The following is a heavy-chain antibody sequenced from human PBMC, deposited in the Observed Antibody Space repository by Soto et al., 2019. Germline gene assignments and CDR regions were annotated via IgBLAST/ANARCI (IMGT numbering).Heavy chain of an antibody. D-gene: IGHD6-13*01. CDR3: AKDPSAAGRSIYYYYGMDV. CDR2: ISGSGGST. V-gene: IGHV3-23*01. J-gene: IGHJ6*02. Sequence: PGGSLRLSCAASGFTFSIYAMSWVRQAPGKGLEWVSAISGSGGSTYYADSVKGRFTISRDNSKNTLYLQMNSLRAEDTAVYYCAKDPSAAGRSIYYYYGMDVWGQGTTVTVSS. CDR1: GFTFSIYA.